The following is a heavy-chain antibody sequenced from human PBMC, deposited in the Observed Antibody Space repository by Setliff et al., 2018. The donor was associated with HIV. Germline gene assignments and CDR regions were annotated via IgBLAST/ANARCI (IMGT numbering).Heavy chain of an antibody. Sequence: SETLSLTCTVSGGSITSYYWNWIRQSPGKGLEWIGYIFDSGTTKYNPSVTSRVTISVDASKNQFFLQLISVTAADTAVYYCARQGGYTSPLMVWGQGKLVTVSS. J-gene: IGHJ4*02. D-gene: IGHD3-16*02. V-gene: IGHV4-59*08. CDR1: GGSITSYY. CDR3: ARQGGYTSPLMV. CDR2: IFDSGTT.